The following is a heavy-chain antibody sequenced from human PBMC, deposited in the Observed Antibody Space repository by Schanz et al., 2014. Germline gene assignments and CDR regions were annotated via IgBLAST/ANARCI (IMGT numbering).Heavy chain of an antibody. V-gene: IGHV4-61*02. D-gene: IGHD3-3*01. J-gene: IGHJ4*02. CDR1: GGSISSGSYY. Sequence: QVQLQESGPGLVKPSQTLSLTCSVSGGSISSGSYYWNWIRQPAGKGLEWIGRVYTSGSTNYNPSRKGGLPLSRDPPKTQFSLKLRSGTAADTAVYYCARSAGRDFWSGYYTRFDYWGQGTLVTVSS. CDR2: VYTSGST. CDR3: ARSAGRDFWSGYYTRFDY.